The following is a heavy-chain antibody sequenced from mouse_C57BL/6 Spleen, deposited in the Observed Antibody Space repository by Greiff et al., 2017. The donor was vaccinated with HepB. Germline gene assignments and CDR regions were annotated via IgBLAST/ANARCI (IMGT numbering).Heavy chain of an antibody. CDR3: ARDHGYDWFAY. Sequence: EVKLMESGGGLVKPGGSLKLSCAASGFTFSSYAMSWVRQTPEKRLEWVATISDGGSYTYYPDNVKGRFTISRDNAKNNLYLQMSHLKSEDTAMYYCARDHGYDWFAYWGQGTLVTVSA. CDR1: GFTFSSYA. CDR2: ISDGGSYT. J-gene: IGHJ3*01. V-gene: IGHV5-4*01. D-gene: IGHD2-2*01.